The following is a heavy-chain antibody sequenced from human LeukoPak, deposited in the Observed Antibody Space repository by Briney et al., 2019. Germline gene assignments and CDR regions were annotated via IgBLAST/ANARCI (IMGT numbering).Heavy chain of an antibody. CDR3: ATYYCGSTSCYADYYYGMDV. CDR2: IIPIFGTA. J-gene: IGHJ6*04. CDR1: GGTFSSYA. D-gene: IGHD2-2*01. Sequence: ASVKVSCKASGGTFSSYAISWVRQAPGQGLEWMGGIIPIFGTANYAQKFQGRVTITADESTSTAYMELSSLRSEDTAVYYCATYYCGSTSCYADYYYGMDVWGKGTTVTVSS. V-gene: IGHV1-69*13.